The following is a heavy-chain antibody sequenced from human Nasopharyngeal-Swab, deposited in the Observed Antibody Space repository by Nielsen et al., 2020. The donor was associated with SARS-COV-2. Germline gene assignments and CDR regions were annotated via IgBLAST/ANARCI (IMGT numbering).Heavy chain of an antibody. CDR3: AKDSSPVRYYYYGMDV. J-gene: IGHJ6*02. CDR2: ISGSGGST. V-gene: IGHV3-23*01. CDR1: GFTFRSYA. D-gene: IGHD6-13*01. Sequence: GESLKISCAASGFTFRSYAMSWVRQAPGKGLEWVSAISGSGGSTYYADSVKGRFTISRDNSKNTLYLQMNSLRAEDTAVYYCAKDSSPVRYYYYGMDVWGQGTTVTVSS.